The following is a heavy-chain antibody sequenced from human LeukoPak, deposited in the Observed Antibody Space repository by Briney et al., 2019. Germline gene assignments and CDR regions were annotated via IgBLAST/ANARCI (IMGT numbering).Heavy chain of an antibody. J-gene: IGHJ6*02. CDR3: ARDTVVPAANDYYGMDV. CDR1: GGSISSSSYY. Sequence: SETLSLTCTVSGGSISSSSYYWGWIRQPPGKGLEWIGSIYYSGSTYYNPSLKSRVTISVDTSKNQFSLKLSSVTAADTAVYYCARDTVVPAANDYYGMDVWGQGTTVTVSS. V-gene: IGHV4-39*07. CDR2: IYYSGST. D-gene: IGHD2-2*01.